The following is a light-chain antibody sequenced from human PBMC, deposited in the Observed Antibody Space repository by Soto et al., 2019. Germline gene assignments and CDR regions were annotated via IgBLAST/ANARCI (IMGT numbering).Light chain of an antibody. J-gene: IGKJ4*01. CDR1: QSVSSY. V-gene: IGKV3-11*01. CDR2: DAS. CDR3: QQRSNWPLT. Sequence: EIVLTQSPGTLSLSQGERATLYCRASQSVSSYLAWYQQKPGQAPRLLIYDASNRATGIPARFSGSGSGTDFTLTISSLEPEDFAVYYCQQRSNWPLTFGGGTKVDIK.